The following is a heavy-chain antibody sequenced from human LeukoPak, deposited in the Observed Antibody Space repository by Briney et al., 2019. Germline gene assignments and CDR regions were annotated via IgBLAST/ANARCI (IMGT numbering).Heavy chain of an antibody. CDR3: AKDRRGGYSLGWYFDL. Sequence: ASVKVSCKASGYTFTSYDINWLRQATGQGLEWMGWMNPNSGNTGYAQKFQGRVTMTRNTSISTAYMELSSLRAEDTALYYCAKDRRGGYSLGWYFDLWGRGTLVTVSS. CDR2: MNPNSGNT. D-gene: IGHD4-23*01. J-gene: IGHJ2*01. CDR1: GYTFTSYD. V-gene: IGHV1-8*01.